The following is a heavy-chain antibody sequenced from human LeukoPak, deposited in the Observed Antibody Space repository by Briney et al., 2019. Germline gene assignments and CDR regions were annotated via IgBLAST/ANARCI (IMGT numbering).Heavy chain of an antibody. CDR1: GYTFTSYD. CDR3: AIGESSYRSSSYPLYYYMYV. CDR2: MNPNSGNT. V-gene: IGHV1-8*03. D-gene: IGHD6-6*01. J-gene: IGHJ6*03. Sequence: ASVKVSCKASGYTFTSYDINWVRQATGQGLEWMGWMNPNSGNTGYAQKFQGRVTITRNTSISTAYMELSSLRSEDTAVYYCAIGESSYRSSSYPLYYYMYVWGKGTTVTVSS.